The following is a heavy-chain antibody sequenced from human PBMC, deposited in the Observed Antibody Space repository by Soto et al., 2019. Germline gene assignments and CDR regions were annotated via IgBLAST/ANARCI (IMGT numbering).Heavy chain of an antibody. J-gene: IGHJ5*02. Sequence: QVQLQESGPGLVKPSETLSLTCTVSGGSITRGGYYWRWIRQHPGKGLEWIGYIYNSGTTYYNPSIKSRVTISVDTSKNQFSLKLTSVTAADTAVYYCARDPAPWGQGTLVTVSS. CDR1: GGSITRGGYY. V-gene: IGHV4-31*03. CDR3: ARDPAP. CDR2: IYNSGTT.